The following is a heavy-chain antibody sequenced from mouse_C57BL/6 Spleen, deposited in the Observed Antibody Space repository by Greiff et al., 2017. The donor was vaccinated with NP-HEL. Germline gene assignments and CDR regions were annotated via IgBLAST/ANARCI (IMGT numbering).Heavy chain of an antibody. Sequence: EVKLMESGGGLVQPGGSLSLSCAASGFTFTDYYMSWVRQPPGTALEWLGFIRNKANGYTTEYSASVKGRFTISRNNSQSILYLQMNALRAEDSATYYCARSYGNYLYAMDYWGQGTSVTVSS. D-gene: IGHD2-1*01. CDR1: GFTFTDYY. J-gene: IGHJ4*01. CDR3: ARSYGNYLYAMDY. CDR2: IRNKANGYTT. V-gene: IGHV7-3*01.